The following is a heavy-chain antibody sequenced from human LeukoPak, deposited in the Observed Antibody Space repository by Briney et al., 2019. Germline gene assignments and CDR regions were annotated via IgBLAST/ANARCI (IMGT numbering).Heavy chain of an antibody. CDR2: ISSSSSYI. CDR1: GFTLSTYT. CDR3: ATASGTFLYYFDY. V-gene: IGHV3-21*01. J-gene: IGHJ4*02. Sequence: PGGSPRLSCAASGFTLSTYTMNWVRQAPGKGLEWVSSISSSSSYIFYADSVKGRFTISRDNAKNSLYLQMNSLRAEDTAVYYCATASGTFLYYFDYWGQGTLVTVSS. D-gene: IGHD1-26*01.